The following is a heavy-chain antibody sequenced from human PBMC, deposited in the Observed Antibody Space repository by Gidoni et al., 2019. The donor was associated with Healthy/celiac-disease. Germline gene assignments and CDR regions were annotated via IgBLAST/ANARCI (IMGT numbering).Heavy chain of an antibody. J-gene: IGHJ5*02. D-gene: IGHD2-15*01. CDR1: GGPISSYY. V-gene: IGHV4-59*01. CDR2: IYYSGST. Sequence: QVQLQESGPGRVKPSETLSLTCTGPGGPISSYYWSWIRQPPGKGLEWVWYIYYSGSTNYDPSLKSRVTISVYTSKNQFSLKLSSVTAADTAVYYCARGYCSGGSCWLDPWGQGTLVTVSS. CDR3: ARGYCSGGSCWLDP.